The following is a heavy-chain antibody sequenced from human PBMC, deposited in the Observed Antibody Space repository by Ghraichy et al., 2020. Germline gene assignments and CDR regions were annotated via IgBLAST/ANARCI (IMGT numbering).Heavy chain of an antibody. CDR1: GFSFNTYS. D-gene: IGHD7-27*01. J-gene: IGHJ4*02. Sequence: GGSLRLSCTASGFSFNTYSMNWVRQAPGKGLEWLSYINGNSDAIYYADSVKGRFTISRDNAKNSLYLQMNTLRAEDTAVYYCARDRNWASDYWGQGTLVTVS. CDR2: INGNSDAI. V-gene: IGHV3-48*04. CDR3: ARDRNWASDY.